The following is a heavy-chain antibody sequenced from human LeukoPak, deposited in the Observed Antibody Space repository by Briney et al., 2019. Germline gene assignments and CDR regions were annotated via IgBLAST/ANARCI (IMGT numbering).Heavy chain of an antibody. CDR3: ARDAGVLLWFGGYFDY. J-gene: IGHJ4*02. V-gene: IGHV3-21*01. Sequence: PGGSLRLSCAASGFTFSSYSMNGVRQAPGKGLDWVSSISSSSSYIYYADSVKGRFTISRDNAKNSLYLQMNSLRAEDTAVYYCARDAGVLLWFGGYFDYWGQGTLVTVSS. CDR2: ISSSSSYI. D-gene: IGHD3-10*01. CDR1: GFTFSSYS.